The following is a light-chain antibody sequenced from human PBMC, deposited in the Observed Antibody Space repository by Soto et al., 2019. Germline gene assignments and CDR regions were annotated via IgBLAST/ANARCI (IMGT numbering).Light chain of an antibody. V-gene: IGLV1-44*01. CDR1: SSNIGSNT. CDR2: SNN. CDR3: AVWDDSLNGWV. Sequence: QSVLTQPPSASGTPGQNVTISCSGSSSNIGSNTVHWYQQLPRTAPKLLIHSNNQRPSGVPDRFSGSKSGTSASLAISGLQSEDEADYYCAVWDDSLNGWVFGGGTKVTVL. J-gene: IGLJ3*02.